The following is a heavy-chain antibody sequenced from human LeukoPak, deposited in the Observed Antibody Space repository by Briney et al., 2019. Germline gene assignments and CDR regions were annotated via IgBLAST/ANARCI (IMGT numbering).Heavy chain of an antibody. V-gene: IGHV3-49*02. CDR1: GYSIRSCY. J-gene: IGHJ4*02. Sequence: LTCTVSGYSIRSCYFWGWMRQPPGKGLEWVGFIRSKAYGGTTEYAASVKGRFTISRDDSKSIAYLQMNSLKTEDTAVYYCTPTQGSYWGQGTLVTVSS. D-gene: IGHD3-10*01. CDR3: TPTQGSY. CDR2: IRSKAYGGTT.